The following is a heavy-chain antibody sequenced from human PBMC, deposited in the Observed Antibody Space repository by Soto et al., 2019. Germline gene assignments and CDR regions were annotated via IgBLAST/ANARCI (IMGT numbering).Heavy chain of an antibody. V-gene: IGHV1-69*13. Sequence: GASVKVSCKASGGTFSSYAISWVRQAPGQGLEWMGGIIPIFGTANYAQKFQGRVTITADESTSTAYMELSSLRSEDTAVYYCARTSRGSYYSDWFDPWGQGTLVTVSS. CDR2: IIPIFGTA. CDR1: GGTFSSYA. D-gene: IGHD1-26*01. J-gene: IGHJ5*02. CDR3: ARTSRGSYYSDWFDP.